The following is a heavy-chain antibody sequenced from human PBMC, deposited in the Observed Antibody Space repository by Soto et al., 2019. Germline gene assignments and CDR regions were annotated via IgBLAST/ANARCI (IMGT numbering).Heavy chain of an antibody. CDR1: GFTFIRHA. V-gene: IGHV3-23*01. Sequence: EVQLLESGGGLVQPGGSLRLSCTASGFTFIRHAMSWVRQAPGKGLEWVSGLSDSGGSIYYADSVKGRFTISRDNSMNTLYLQMNTLRAEDTAVYYCAKVSSAWYAGFFDLWGQGTLVTVSS. CDR3: AKVSSAWYAGFFDL. D-gene: IGHD2-8*01. CDR2: LSDSGGSI. J-gene: IGHJ4*02.